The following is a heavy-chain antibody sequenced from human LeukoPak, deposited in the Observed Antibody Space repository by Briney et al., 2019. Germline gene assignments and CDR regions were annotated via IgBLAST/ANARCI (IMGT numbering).Heavy chain of an antibody. D-gene: IGHD1-26*01. CDR3: AKDLGDSGPTPDSDY. V-gene: IGHV3-30*02. Sequence: GGSLRLSCAASGFTFSSYGMHWVRQAPGKGLEWVAFIRYDGSNKYYADSVKGRFTISRDNSKNTLYLQMNSLRAEDTSVYYCAKDLGDSGPTPDSDYWGQGTLVTVSS. CDR2: IRYDGSNK. J-gene: IGHJ4*02. CDR1: GFTFSSYG.